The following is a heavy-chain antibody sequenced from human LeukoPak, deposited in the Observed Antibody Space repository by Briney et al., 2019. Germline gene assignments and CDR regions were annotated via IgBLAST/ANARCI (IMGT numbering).Heavy chain of an antibody. J-gene: IGHJ4*02. D-gene: IGHD4-17*01. CDR2: IYYSGST. V-gene: IGHV4-59*08. Sequence: SETLSLTCTVSGDSITSFYWSWIRQPPGKGLEWIGYIYYSGSTNYNPSLKSRVTISVDTSKNQFSLKLSSVTAADTAVYYCARFANDYGDYWQRNYFDYWGQGTLVTVSS. CDR3: ARFANDYGDYWQRNYFDY. CDR1: GDSITSFY.